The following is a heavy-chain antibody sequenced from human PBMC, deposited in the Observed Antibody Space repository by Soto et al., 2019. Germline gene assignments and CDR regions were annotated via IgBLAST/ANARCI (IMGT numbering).Heavy chain of an antibody. D-gene: IGHD5-18*01. CDR3: ARNPRPAMGYYYYYYMDV. CDR1: GYTFTSYD. CDR2: MNPNSGNT. J-gene: IGHJ6*03. V-gene: IGHV1-8*01. Sequence: ASVKVSCKASGYTFTSYDINWVRQATGQGLEWMGWMNPNSGNTGYAQKFQGRVTMTRNTSISTAYMELSSLRSEDTAVYYCARNPRPAMGYYYYYYMDVWGKGTTVTVSS.